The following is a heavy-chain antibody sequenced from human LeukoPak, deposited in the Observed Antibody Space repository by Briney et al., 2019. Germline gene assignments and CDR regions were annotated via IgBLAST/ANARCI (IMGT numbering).Heavy chain of an antibody. CDR1: GYIFPHYW. CDR2: IYPDDSNT. V-gene: IGHV5-51*01. CDR3: ARLQGVSRGWSFDY. D-gene: IGHD6-19*01. Sequence: GESLKISCTVSGYIFPHYWIGWVRQMPGKGLEWMGIIYPDDSNTIYSPSFQGQVTISADKSSNTAYLQWSSLRASDTAMYYCARLQGVSRGWSFDYWGQGTLVTVSS. J-gene: IGHJ4*02.